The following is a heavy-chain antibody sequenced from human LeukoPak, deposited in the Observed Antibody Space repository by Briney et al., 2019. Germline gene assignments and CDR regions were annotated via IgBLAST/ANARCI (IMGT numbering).Heavy chain of an antibody. CDR2: INHSGST. D-gene: IGHD3-22*01. J-gene: IGHJ4*02. CDR1: GGSFSGYY. Sequence: PSETLSLTCAVYGGSFSGYYWSWIRQPPGKGLEWIGEINHSGSTNYNPSLKSRVTISVDTSKNQFSLKLSSVTAADTAVYYCARAGRYYDSSGYSSTFDYWGQGTLVTVSS. V-gene: IGHV4-34*01. CDR3: ARAGRYYDSSGYSSTFDY.